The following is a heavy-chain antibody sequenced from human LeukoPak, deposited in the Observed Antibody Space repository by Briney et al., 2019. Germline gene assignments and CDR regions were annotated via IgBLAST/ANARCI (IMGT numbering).Heavy chain of an antibody. CDR2: IYYSGST. J-gene: IGHJ5*02. CDR1: GGSISSYY. Sequence: SETLSLTCTVSGGSISSYYWSWIRQPPGKGLEWIGYIYYSGSTNYNPSPKSRVTISVDTSKNHFSLKLSSVTAADTAVYYCARAVNYDFWSGYPNWFDPWGQGTLVTVSS. D-gene: IGHD3-3*01. V-gene: IGHV4-59*01. CDR3: ARAVNYDFWSGYPNWFDP.